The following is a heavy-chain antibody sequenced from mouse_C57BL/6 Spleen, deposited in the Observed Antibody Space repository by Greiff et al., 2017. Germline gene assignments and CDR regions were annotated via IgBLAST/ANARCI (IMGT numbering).Heavy chain of an antibody. Sequence: VQLQQSGAELVRPGASVTLSCKASGYTFTDYEMHWVKQTPVHGLEWIGAIDPETGGTAYNQKFKGKAILTADKSSSTAYMELRSLTSEYSAVYYCTRDYSGPNWYFDVWGTGTTVTVSS. CDR2: IDPETGGT. D-gene: IGHD2-12*01. CDR1: GYTFTDYE. CDR3: TRDYSGPNWYFDV. J-gene: IGHJ1*03. V-gene: IGHV1-15*01.